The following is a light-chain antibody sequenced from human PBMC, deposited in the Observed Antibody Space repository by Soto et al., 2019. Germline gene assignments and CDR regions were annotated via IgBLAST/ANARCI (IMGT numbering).Light chain of an antibody. V-gene: IGLV2-23*02. CDR2: EVT. Sequence: QSALTQPASVSGSPGQSITISCTRXSSHVGSYDFVSWYQQHPGKAPKVLIYEVTKRPSGVSDRFSGSKSGNTASLTISGLQADDEADYYCCADAGSSRYVFGTGTKVTVL. CDR3: CADAGSSRYV. J-gene: IGLJ1*01. CDR1: SSHVGSYDF.